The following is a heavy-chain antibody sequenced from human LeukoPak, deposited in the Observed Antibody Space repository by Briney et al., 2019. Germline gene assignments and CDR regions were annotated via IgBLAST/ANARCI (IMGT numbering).Heavy chain of an antibody. D-gene: IGHD2-15*01. V-gene: IGHV4-59*01. CDR1: GGSISSYY. CDR2: IHYSGST. J-gene: IGHJ5*02. CDR3: AREGYCSGGSCYSGIDP. Sequence: PSETLSLTCTVSGGSISSYYWSWIRQPPGKGLEWVGYIHYSGSTNYSPSLKSRVTISVDTSENQFSLKLSSVTAADTAVYYCAREGYCSGGSCYSGIDPWGQGTLVTVSS.